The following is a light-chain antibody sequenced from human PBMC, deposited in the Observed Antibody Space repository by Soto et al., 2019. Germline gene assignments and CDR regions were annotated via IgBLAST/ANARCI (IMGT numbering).Light chain of an antibody. J-gene: IGLJ1*01. CDR1: SSDVGSYNL. CDR3: CSYAGSSTPYV. Sequence: QSALTQPASVSGSPGQSITISCTGTSSDVGSYNLVSWYQQHPGKAPKLMIYEGSTRHSGVSNRFSGSKSGNTASLTISGLQAEDEADYYCCSYAGSSTPYVFGTGTKVTVL. CDR2: EGS. V-gene: IGLV2-23*01.